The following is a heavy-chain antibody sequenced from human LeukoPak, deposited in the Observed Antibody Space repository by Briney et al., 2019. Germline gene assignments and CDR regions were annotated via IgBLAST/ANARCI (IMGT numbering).Heavy chain of an antibody. J-gene: IGHJ4*02. D-gene: IGHD5-18*01. CDR3: AKDLRIQLWAYYFDY. Sequence: SGGSLRLSCAASGFTFSSYAMTWVRQAPGKGLEWVSTISNSGGSTYYADSVKGRFTISRDNSKNTLYLHMNSLRDEDTAAYYCAKDLRIQLWAYYFDYWGQGTLVTVSS. CDR1: GFTFSSYA. CDR2: ISNSGGST. V-gene: IGHV3-23*01.